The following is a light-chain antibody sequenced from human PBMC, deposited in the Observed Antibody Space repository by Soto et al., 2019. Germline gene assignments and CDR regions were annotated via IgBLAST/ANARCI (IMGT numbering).Light chain of an antibody. Sequence: PGERATLSCRASQSVSSYLAWYQQKPGQAPRLLIYDASNRATGIPARFSGSGSGTDFTLTISSLEPEDFAVYYCQQRSNFLTFGGGTKVDI. CDR2: DAS. CDR3: QQRSNFLT. CDR1: QSVSSY. J-gene: IGKJ4*01. V-gene: IGKV3-11*01.